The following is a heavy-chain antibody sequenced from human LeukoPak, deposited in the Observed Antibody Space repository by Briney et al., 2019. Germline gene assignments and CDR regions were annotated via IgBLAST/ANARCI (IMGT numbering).Heavy chain of an antibody. J-gene: IGHJ5*02. CDR3: ARGVAQGWFDP. CDR2: INHSGST. Sequence: SETLSLTCAVYGGSFSGYYWSWIRQPPGKGLEWIGEINHSGSTNYNPSLKSRVTISVDTSKNQFSLKLSSVTAADTAVYYCARGVAQGWFDPWGQGTPVTVSS. CDR1: GGSFSGYY. V-gene: IGHV4-34*01.